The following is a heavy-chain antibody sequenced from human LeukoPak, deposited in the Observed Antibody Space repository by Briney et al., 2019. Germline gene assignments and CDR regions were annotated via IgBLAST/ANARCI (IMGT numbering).Heavy chain of an antibody. J-gene: IGHJ6*02. CDR2: ISAYNGNT. CDR1: GYTFTSYG. Sequence: GASVKVSCKASGYTFTSYGISWVRQAPGQGLEWMGWISAYNGNTNYAQKLQGRVTMTTDTSTSTAYMELRSLRSDDTAVYYCARELMAMTTVRHTDYYYYGMDVWGQGTTVTVSS. V-gene: IGHV1-18*01. D-gene: IGHD4-17*01. CDR3: ARELMAMTTVRHTDYYYYGMDV.